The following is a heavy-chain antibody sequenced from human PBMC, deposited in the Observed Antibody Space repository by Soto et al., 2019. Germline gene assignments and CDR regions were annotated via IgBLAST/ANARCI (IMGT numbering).Heavy chain of an antibody. CDR2: IMPIFRTP. J-gene: IGHJ6*02. CDR3: ARDKDRLQLGGNYYYILDV. CDR1: GGTFSKSA. D-gene: IGHD1-1*01. V-gene: IGHV1-69*12. Sequence: QVQLEQSGAEVKKPGSSVKVSCWTSGGTFSKSAISWVRQAPGQGLEWLGGIMPIFRTPDYAQKFQGRVTITADESASPAXXELSGLRSDDTAVYYCARDKDRLQLGGNYYYILDVWGQGTTVTVSS.